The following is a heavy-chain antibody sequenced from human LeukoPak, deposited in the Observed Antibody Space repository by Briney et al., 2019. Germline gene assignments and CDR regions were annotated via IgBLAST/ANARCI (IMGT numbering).Heavy chain of an antibody. CDR3: ARDRTAPVGASDY. J-gene: IGHJ4*02. CDR1: GGTFSSYA. V-gene: IGHV1-69*04. D-gene: IGHD1-26*01. Sequence: SVKVSCKASGGTFSSYAISWVRQAPGQGLEWMGRIIPILGIANYAQKFQGRVTITADKSTSTAYMELSSLRSEDTAVYYCARDRTAPVGASDYWGQGTLVTVSS. CDR2: IIPILGIA.